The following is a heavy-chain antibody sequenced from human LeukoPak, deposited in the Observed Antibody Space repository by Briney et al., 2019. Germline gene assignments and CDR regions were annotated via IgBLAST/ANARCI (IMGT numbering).Heavy chain of an antibody. CDR3: ARQIVGATSLDY. D-gene: IGHD1-26*01. V-gene: IGHV3-48*03. J-gene: IGHJ4*02. CDR1: GYTFSTYK. CDR2: ISSSGRIA. Sequence: GGSLRLSCAASGYTFSTYKMKWVRQAPGKGLEWVSYISSSGRIAYYADSVKGRFTISRDNAKDALYLQMNSLRAEDTAVYYCARQIVGATSLDYWGQGTLVTV.